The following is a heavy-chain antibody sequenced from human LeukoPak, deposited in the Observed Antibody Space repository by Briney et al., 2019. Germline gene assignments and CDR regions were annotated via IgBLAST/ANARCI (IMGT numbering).Heavy chain of an antibody. CDR2: INHSGSA. J-gene: IGHJ5*02. Sequence: NPSETLSLTCAVYGGSFSGYYWSWIRQPPGKGLEWIGEINHSGSANYNPSLKSRVTISVDTSKNQFSLKLSSVTAADTAVYYRARNLFYDYVWGSYRSDWFDPWGQGTLVTVSS. V-gene: IGHV4-34*01. CDR3: ARNLFYDYVWGSYRSDWFDP. D-gene: IGHD3-16*02. CDR1: GGSFSGYY.